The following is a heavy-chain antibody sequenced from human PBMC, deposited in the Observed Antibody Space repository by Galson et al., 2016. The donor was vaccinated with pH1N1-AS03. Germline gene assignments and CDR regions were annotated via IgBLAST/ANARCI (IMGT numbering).Heavy chain of an antibody. D-gene: IGHD3-22*01. CDR1: GFTFSTYT. Sequence: SLRLSCAASGFTFSTYTMNWVRQAPGKGLEWVAYISSSNRFIYYADAVQGRFTISKDSPKNSVYLHMNGLRADDTAVYYCARDGGYSSGWIDFWGQGTLVSVSS. J-gene: IGHJ4*02. V-gene: IGHV3-21*01. CDR2: ISSSNRFI. CDR3: ARDGGYSSGWIDF.